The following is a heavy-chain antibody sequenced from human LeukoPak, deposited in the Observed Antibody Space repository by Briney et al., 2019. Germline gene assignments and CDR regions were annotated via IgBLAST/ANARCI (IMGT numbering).Heavy chain of an antibody. D-gene: IGHD2-15*01. CDR1: GYTFTGYY. J-gene: IGHJ4*02. V-gene: IGHV1-2*02. CDR2: INPNSGGT. CDR3: ARSSCSGGSCHFDY. Sequence: EASVKVSCKASGYTFTGYYMHWVRQAPGQGLEWMGWINPNSGGTNYAQKFQGRVTMTRDTSISTAYMEPSRLRSDDTAVYYCARSSCSGGSCHFDYWGQGTLVTVSS.